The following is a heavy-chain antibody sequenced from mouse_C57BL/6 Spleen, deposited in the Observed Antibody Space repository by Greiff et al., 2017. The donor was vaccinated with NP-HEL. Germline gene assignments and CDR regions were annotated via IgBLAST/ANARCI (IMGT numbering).Heavy chain of an antibody. CDR3: ARGGYYGSSGNAMDY. V-gene: IGHV5-16*01. J-gene: IGHJ4*01. D-gene: IGHD1-1*01. Sequence: EVQVVESEGGLVQPGSSMKLSCTASGFTFSDYYMAWVRQVPEKGLEWVANINYDGSSTYYLDSLKSRFIISRDNAKNILYLQMSSLKSEDTATYYCARGGYYGSSGNAMDYWGQGTSVTVSS. CDR1: GFTFSDYY. CDR2: INYDGSST.